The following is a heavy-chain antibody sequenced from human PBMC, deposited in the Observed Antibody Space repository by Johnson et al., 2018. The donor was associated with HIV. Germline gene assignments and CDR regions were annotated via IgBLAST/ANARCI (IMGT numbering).Heavy chain of an antibody. V-gene: IGHV3-30*02. J-gene: IGHJ3*02. CDR3: AKVNLGYCSGGSCYNAFDI. Sequence: QVQLVESGGGVVQPGGSLRLSCTASGFTFSYYGMHWVRQAPGKGLEWVALIRYDGSNKYYADSVKGRFTISRDNSKNTLDLQLNSLRAADTALYYCAKVNLGYCSGGSCYNAFDIWGRGTMVTVSS. CDR1: GFTFSYYG. D-gene: IGHD2-15*01. CDR2: IRYDGSNK.